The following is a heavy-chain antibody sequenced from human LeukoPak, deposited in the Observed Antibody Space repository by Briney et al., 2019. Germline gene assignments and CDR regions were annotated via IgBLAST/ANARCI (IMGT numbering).Heavy chain of an antibody. CDR2: INNSGTT. J-gene: IGHJ4*02. Sequence: SETLSLTCAVYGGSFSGYYWSWIRQPPGKGLEWIGEINNSGTTNYNPSLKSRVTISVDTSKNQFSLKLSSVTAADTAVYYCARQNYYDILTGYYYFDYWGQGTLVTVSS. CDR3: ARQNYYDILTGYYYFDY. V-gene: IGHV4-34*01. CDR1: GGSFSGYY. D-gene: IGHD3-9*01.